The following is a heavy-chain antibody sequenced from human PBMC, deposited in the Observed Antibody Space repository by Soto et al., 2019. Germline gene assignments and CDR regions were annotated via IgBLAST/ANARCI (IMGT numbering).Heavy chain of an antibody. Sequence: PGEAVKISCKGSGYSFTSYWIGWVRQMPGKGLEWMGIIYPGDSDTRYSPSFQGQVTISADKSISTAYLQWSSLKASDTAMYYCARHQPVVPAATHYYYYGMDVWGQGTTVTVSS. CDR1: GYSFTSYW. CDR3: ARHQPVVPAATHYYYYGMDV. V-gene: IGHV5-51*01. CDR2: IYPGDSDT. J-gene: IGHJ6*02. D-gene: IGHD2-2*01.